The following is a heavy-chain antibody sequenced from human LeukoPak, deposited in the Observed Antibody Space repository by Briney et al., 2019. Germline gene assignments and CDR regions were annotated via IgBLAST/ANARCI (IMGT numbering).Heavy chain of an antibody. J-gene: IGHJ4*02. CDR1: GGTFSSYA. CDR3: ASNYNWNDYYFDY. Sequence: GASVKVSCKASGGTFSSYAISWVRQAPGQGLEWMGGIIPIFGTANYAQKFQGRVTITTDESTSTAYMELSSLRSEDTAVYYCASNYNWNDYYFDYWGQGTLVTVSS. V-gene: IGHV1-69*05. D-gene: IGHD1-1*01. CDR2: IIPIFGTA.